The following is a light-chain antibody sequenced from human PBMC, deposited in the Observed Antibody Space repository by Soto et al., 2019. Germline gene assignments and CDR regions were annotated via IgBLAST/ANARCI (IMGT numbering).Light chain of an antibody. V-gene: IGKV3-20*01. Sequence: EIVLTQSPGTLCLSPGERGTLSCRASQSVSRDSLTWYQQKSGQAPRLLIYGASSRAPGIPDRFSGSGSGTDFTLTISRLEPEDFAVYYCQKYEREPYTFGQGSKLEIK. CDR2: GAS. J-gene: IGKJ2*01. CDR3: QKYEREPYT. CDR1: QSVSRDS.